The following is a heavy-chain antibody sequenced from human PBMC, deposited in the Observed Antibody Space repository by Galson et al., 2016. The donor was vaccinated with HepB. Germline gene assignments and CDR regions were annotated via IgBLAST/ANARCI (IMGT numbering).Heavy chain of an antibody. CDR1: GFNFRNYA. CDR2: ISGNGDTT. V-gene: IGHV3-23*01. D-gene: IGHD5-12*01. Sequence: SLRLSCAASGFNFRNYAMSWVRQAPGMGLAWVSGISGNGDTTFYADSVKGRFTISRDNSKNTLYLQMSTLRDQDTAVYFCAKIRDGYDAPFDYWGQGTLVTVSS. CDR3: AKIRDGYDAPFDY. J-gene: IGHJ4*02.